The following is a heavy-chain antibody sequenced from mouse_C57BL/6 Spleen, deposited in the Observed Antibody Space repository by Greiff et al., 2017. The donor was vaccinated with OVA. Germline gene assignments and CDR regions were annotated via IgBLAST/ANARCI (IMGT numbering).Heavy chain of an antibody. D-gene: IGHD1-1*01. CDR1: GYTFTDYE. V-gene: IGHV1-15*01. Sequence: VQLVESGAELVRPGASVTLSCKASGYTFTDYEMHWVKQTPVHGLEWIGAIDPETGGTAYNQKFKGKAILTADKSSSTAYMELRSLTSEDSAVYYCTRSGYGSPYWYFDVWGTGTTVTVSS. J-gene: IGHJ1*03. CDR3: TRSGYGSPYWYFDV. CDR2: IDPETGGT.